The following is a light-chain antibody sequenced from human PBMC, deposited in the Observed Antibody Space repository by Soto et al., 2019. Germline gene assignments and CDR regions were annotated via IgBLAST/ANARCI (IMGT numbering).Light chain of an antibody. Sequence: AIQMTQSPSSLSASVGDRVTITCRASQGIGNDLGWYQQKPGKAPKLLIYDASSLQSGVPSRFSGSGSGTDFTLTISSLQPEDFATYYCLQDYHGWTFGQGTKVEIK. V-gene: IGKV1-6*01. CDR2: DAS. CDR3: LQDYHGWT. CDR1: QGIGND. J-gene: IGKJ1*01.